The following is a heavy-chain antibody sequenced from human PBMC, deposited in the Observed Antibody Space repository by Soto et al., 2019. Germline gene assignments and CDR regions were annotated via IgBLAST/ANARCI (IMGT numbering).Heavy chain of an antibody. J-gene: IGHJ4*02. V-gene: IGHV3-7*01. CDR3: ARATVYYYDWSYFDY. D-gene: IGHD3-22*01. CDR2: IKQDGSAK. Sequence: EVQLVESGGGLVQPGGSLRLSCAASGFTFSSYWMSWVRQAPGKGLEWVANIKQDGSAKYYVDSVRGRFTISRDNDKNSMYLQMNSLRAEDTAVYYCARATVYYYDWSYFDYWGQGTLVTVSS. CDR1: GFTFSSYW.